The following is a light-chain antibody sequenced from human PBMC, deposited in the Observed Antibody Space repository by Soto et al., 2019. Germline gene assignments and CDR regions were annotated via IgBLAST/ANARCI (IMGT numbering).Light chain of an antibody. CDR3: SSYAGSYTWV. V-gene: IGLV2-11*01. CDR1: SSDVGGYKY. Sequence: QSALTQPRSVSGSPGQSVTISCTGTSSDVGGYKYVSWYQQHPGKAPKLMIYDVSNRPSGVPDRFSGSKSGNTASLTISGLKAEDEADYYCSSYAGSYTWVFGGGTKVTVL. J-gene: IGLJ3*02. CDR2: DVS.